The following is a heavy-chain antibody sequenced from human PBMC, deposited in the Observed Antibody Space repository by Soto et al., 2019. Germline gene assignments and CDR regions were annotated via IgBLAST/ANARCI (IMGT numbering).Heavy chain of an antibody. V-gene: IGHV2-70*18. Sequence: SWVRQAPGKGLEWVSVIYGGGSTYYSTSLKTRLTISKDTSKNQVVLTMTNMDPVDTATYYCARIMGTDGPFDYWGQGTLVTVSS. CDR2: IYGGGST. J-gene: IGHJ4*02. CDR3: ARIMGTDGPFDY.